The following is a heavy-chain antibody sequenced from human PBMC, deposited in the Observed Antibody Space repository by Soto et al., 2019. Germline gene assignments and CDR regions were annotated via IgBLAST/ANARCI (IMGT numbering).Heavy chain of an antibody. Sequence: GASVKVSCKASGYTFTSYDMHWVRQAPGQGLEWMGKINPSGGTPSGGTSYAEKFQGRLTMTSDTSTDTVYMDLSSLRSDDTAVYYCARGDRFDYDDSYYFDFWGQGTLVTVSS. CDR2: INPSGGTPSGGT. CDR3: ARGDRFDYDDSYYFDF. V-gene: IGHV1-46*01. D-gene: IGHD4-17*01. CDR1: GYTFTSYD. J-gene: IGHJ4*02.